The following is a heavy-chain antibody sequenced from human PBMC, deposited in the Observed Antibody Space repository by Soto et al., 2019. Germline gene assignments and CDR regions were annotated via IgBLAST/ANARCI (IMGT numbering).Heavy chain of an antibody. CDR1: GGTFSSYA. D-gene: IGHD3-3*01. CDR2: IIPIFGTA. CDR3: ARHYDFWSGYYPPSPDYYYYYGMDV. Sequence: SVKVSCKASGGTFSSYAISWVRQAPGQGLEWMGGIIPIFGTANYAQKFQGRVTITADESTSTAYMELSSLRSEDTAVYYCARHYDFWSGYYPPSPDYYYYYGMDVWGQGTTVTVSS. V-gene: IGHV1-69*13. J-gene: IGHJ6*02.